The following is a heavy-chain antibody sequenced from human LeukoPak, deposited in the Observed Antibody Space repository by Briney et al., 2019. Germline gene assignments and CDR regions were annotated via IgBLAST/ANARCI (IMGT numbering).Heavy chain of an antibody. V-gene: IGHV4-59*01. CDR1: GGSISSCY. D-gene: IGHD4-17*01. CDR2: ISYTGRT. Sequence: SETLSLTCTVSGGSISSCYWSWIRQPPGKGLEWIGYISYTGRTNYNPSLKSRVTIAADTSKNQFSLKLSSVTAADTAVYYCARDPYGDYRIDYWGQGTLVTVSS. J-gene: IGHJ4*02. CDR3: ARDPYGDYRIDY.